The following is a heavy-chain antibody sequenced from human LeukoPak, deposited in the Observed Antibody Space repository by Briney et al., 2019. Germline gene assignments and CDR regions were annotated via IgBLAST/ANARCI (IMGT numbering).Heavy chain of an antibody. J-gene: IGHJ4*02. D-gene: IGHD3-3*01. CDR2: ISSDGDST. CDR3: VKRTSDYYYYDY. CDR1: GFTFSTYP. V-gene: IGHV3-64D*06. Sequence: GGSLRLSCSASGFTFSTYPMHWVRQAPGRGLEYVSSISSDGDSTYYADSVQGRFTISRDNSKNTLYLQTSSLRAEDTAVYYCVKRTSDYYYYDYWGRGTLVTVSS.